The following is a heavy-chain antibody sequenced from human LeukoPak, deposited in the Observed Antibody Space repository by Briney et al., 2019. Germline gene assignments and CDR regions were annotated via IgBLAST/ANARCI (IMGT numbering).Heavy chain of an antibody. CDR1: GFTFSSYA. J-gene: IGHJ4*02. V-gene: IGHV3-23*01. D-gene: IGHD6-13*01. CDR3: AKPQLVRGDFDY. Sequence: PGGSLRLSCAASGFTFSSYAVSWVRQAPGKGLEWGSALSGSGASTYYADSVKGRFTISRDNSKNTLYLQMNSLRAEDTAVYYCAKPQLVRGDFDYWGQGTLVTVSS. CDR2: LSGSGAST.